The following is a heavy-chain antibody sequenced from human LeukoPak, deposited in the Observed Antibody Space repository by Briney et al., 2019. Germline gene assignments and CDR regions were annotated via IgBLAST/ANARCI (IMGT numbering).Heavy chain of an antibody. CDR1: GYTFTSYD. Sequence: WASVTVSCTTSGYTFTSYDINWVRQATGQGLEWMGWMNPNSGNTGYAQKFPGRVTMTRNTSISTAYMELSSLRSEDTAVYYCARGRGDFWSGYYTSGGDYWGQGTLVTVSS. CDR2: MNPNSGNT. D-gene: IGHD3-3*01. CDR3: ARGRGDFWSGYYTSGGDY. V-gene: IGHV1-8*01. J-gene: IGHJ4*02.